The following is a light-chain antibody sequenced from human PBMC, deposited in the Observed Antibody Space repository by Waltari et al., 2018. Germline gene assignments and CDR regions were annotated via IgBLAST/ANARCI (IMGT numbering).Light chain of an antibody. CDR2: HAS. CDR3: QNYVRLPAT. Sequence: EIMLTQSPGTLSLSRGERATLSCKASQSIRTYLAWYQQKPGQAPRLLIYHASSRATGIPDRFSGSGSGTDFSLTISRLEPEDFAVYYCQNYVRLPATFGQGTKVEIK. V-gene: IGKV3-20*01. CDR1: QSIRTY. J-gene: IGKJ1*01.